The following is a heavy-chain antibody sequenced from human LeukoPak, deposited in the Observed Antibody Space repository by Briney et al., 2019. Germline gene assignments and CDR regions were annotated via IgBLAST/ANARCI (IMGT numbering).Heavy chain of an antibody. CDR1: GGSISSGGYY. V-gene: IGHV4-31*03. CDR3: ASYGDYRLQALGFSYYFDY. J-gene: IGHJ4*02. CDR2: IYYSGST. Sequence: SETLSLICTVSGGSISSGGYYWSWLRQHPGKGLEWIVYIYYSGSTYYNSSLKRRVTISVDTSKNQFSLKLSSVTAAATAVYSCASYGDYRLQALGFSYYFDYWGQGTLVTVSS. D-gene: IGHD4-17*01.